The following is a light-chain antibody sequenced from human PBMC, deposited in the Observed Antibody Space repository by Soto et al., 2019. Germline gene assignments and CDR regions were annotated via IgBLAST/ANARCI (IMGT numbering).Light chain of an antibody. Sequence: EIVLTPSPATVSLSPGERATLSCRASQSLSKYLAWYQQKPGQAPRLLIYDASNRASGIPARFSGSGSGTDFTLTISSLEPEDFAVYYCQQRSNWRGTFGGGTKVEV. CDR1: QSLSKY. V-gene: IGKV3-11*01. CDR3: QQRSNWRGT. CDR2: DAS. J-gene: IGKJ4*01.